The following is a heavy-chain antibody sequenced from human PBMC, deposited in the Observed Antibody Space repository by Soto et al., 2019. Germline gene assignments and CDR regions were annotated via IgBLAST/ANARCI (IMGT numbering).Heavy chain of an antibody. Sequence: PGGSQRLSCAPDRFTFYDYTMQWVRKAPGKGLEWVSLISWDGDSTYYADSVKGRFTISRDNNKNSLYLQMNSLRTEDTALYYCAKDSVAAAAPFYYYYGMDVWGQGT. D-gene: IGHD6-13*01. CDR1: RFTFYDYT. V-gene: IGHV3-43*01. CDR2: ISWDGDST. J-gene: IGHJ6*02. CDR3: AKDSVAAAAPFYYYYGMDV.